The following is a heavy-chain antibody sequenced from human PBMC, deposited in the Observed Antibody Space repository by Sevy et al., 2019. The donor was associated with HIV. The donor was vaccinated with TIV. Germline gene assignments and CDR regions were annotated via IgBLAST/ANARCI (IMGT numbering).Heavy chain of an antibody. CDR3: ARGKSGYGYALNY. CDR2: IHSDDTT. V-gene: IGHV3-66*01. J-gene: IGHJ4*02. Sequence: GGSLRLSCAASGFTVNSNYMTWVRQAPGKGLEGVSVIHSDDTTYHADSVTDRFTISRENFKNTLYLHMSSMRAEDTAGYYCARGKSGYGYALNYWGQGTLVTVSS. D-gene: IGHD5-18*01. CDR1: GFTVNSNY.